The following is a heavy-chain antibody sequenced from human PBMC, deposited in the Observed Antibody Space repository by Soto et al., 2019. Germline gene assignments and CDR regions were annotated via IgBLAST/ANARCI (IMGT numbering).Heavy chain of an antibody. J-gene: IGHJ6*02. Sequence: QVQLVESGGGVVQPGRSLRLSCAASGFIFSNYGMHWVRQAPGKGLEWVAVIWYDENNKYYADSVKGRFTISRDNSKNTLYRQMNSLRAEDTAVYYCARDRGYCSGGSCYPSGMDVWGQGTTVTVSS. CDR3: ARDRGYCSGGSCYPSGMDV. CDR1: GFIFSNYG. CDR2: IWYDENNK. D-gene: IGHD2-15*01. V-gene: IGHV3-33*01.